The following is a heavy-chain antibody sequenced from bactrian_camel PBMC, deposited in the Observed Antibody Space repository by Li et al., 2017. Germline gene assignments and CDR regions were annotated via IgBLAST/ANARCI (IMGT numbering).Heavy chain of an antibody. J-gene: IGHJ4*01. Sequence: VQLVESGGGVVQAGGSLRLSCAASVDTYMRYCMGWFRQVPGKAREGIAALDSDGRTGYADAVKGRFTISKDLAKNTLYLQMNSLKPEDTAMYYRAIEGRPVGSLSIYSDYADCIRGRSPSQKGVWGQGTQVTVS. CDR1: VDTYMRYC. V-gene: IGHV3S42*01. CDR3: AIEGRPVGSLSIYSDYADCIRGRSPSQKGV. CDR2: LDSDGRT. D-gene: IGHD4*01.